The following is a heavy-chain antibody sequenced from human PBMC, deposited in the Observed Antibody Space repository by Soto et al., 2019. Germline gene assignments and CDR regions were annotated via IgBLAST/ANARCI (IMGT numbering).Heavy chain of an antibody. D-gene: IGHD4-4*01. J-gene: IGHJ3*01. CDR3: ARERFLQLSTDEGFDV. CDR1: GFIFSRYE. CDR2: ISASGTTI. Sequence: GGSLRLSCAASGFIFSRYEMNWVRQAPGKGLEWLSYISASGTTIKYADSVRGRFTISRDNAMNSLDLQMNSLRAEDMALYYCARERFLQLSTDEGFDVWGPVTMVTVSS. V-gene: IGHV3-48*03.